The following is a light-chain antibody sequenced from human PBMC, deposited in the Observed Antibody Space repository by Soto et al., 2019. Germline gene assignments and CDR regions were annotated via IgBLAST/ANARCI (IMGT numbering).Light chain of an antibody. V-gene: IGKV3-20*01. J-gene: IGKJ1*01. CDR1: QSVGSSQ. Sequence: EIVLTQSPGTLSLSPGERATLSFRASQSVGSSQLAWYQQKPGQAPRLVIYGSSSRATDTPDRFIGSGSGTDFTLTISRLEPEDFAVYYCQQYGSSPRTFGQGTKVEIK. CDR2: GSS. CDR3: QQYGSSPRT.